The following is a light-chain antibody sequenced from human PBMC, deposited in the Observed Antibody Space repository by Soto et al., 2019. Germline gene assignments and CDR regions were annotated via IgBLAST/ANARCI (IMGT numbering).Light chain of an antibody. CDR1: QSVSSNL. CDR3: QQYGNSPYT. CDR2: GAS. V-gene: IGKV3-20*01. Sequence: RVLTQSPGTLSLSPGERATLSCRASQSVSSNLLAWYQHKPDRAPRLLIYGASNRPAGIPDKFSGSGSGTDFTLTISSLEPEDFAVYYCQQYGNSPYTFGQGTKLEIK. J-gene: IGKJ2*01.